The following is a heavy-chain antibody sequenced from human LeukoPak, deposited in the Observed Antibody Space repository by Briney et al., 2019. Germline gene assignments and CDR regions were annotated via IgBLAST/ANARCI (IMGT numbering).Heavy chain of an antibody. D-gene: IGHD6-6*01. CDR2: IYTSGST. Sequence: SETLSLTCTLSGGSISRYYWSSVRQPAGKGLEWLGRIYTSGSTNYNPSLKSRVTMSVDTSKNQFSLKLSSVTAADTAGYYCARDHLGTSSPSVDYWGQGTQVTVSS. V-gene: IGHV4-4*07. CDR1: GGSISRYY. CDR3: ARDHLGTSSPSVDY. J-gene: IGHJ4*02.